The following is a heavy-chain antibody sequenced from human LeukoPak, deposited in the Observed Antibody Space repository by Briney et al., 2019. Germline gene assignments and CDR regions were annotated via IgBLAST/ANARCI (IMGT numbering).Heavy chain of an antibody. J-gene: IGHJ6*02. Sequence: GGSLRLSCAASGFTFSSYSMNWVRQAPGKGLEWVAVISYDGSNKYYADSVKGRFTISRDNSKNTLYLQMNSLRAEDTAVYYCARPRRITMIVVVPSGGMDVWGQGTTVTVSS. CDR1: GFTFSSYS. D-gene: IGHD3-22*01. CDR3: ARPRRITMIVVVPSGGMDV. V-gene: IGHV3-30*03. CDR2: ISYDGSNK.